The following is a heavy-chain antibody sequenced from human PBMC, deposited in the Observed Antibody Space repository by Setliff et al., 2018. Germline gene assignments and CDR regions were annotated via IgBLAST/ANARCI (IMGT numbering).Heavy chain of an antibody. D-gene: IGHD3-22*01. V-gene: IGHV4-34*01. Sequence: SETLSLTCAVYGGSFNSYYWSWIRQPPGKGLEWIGEINQSGSTNYNPSLKSRVTMSVDTSKNQFSLKLSSVTAADTAVCYCARGLSYYDSSGYLLAPYAFDIWGQGTMVTVSS. CDR2: INQSGST. CDR1: GGSFNSYY. CDR3: ARGLSYYDSSGYLLAPYAFDI. J-gene: IGHJ3*02.